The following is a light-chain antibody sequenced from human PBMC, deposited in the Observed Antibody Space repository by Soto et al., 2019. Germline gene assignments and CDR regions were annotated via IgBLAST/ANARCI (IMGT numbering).Light chain of an antibody. V-gene: IGKV3-20*01. CDR3: QQFGGSSYT. Sequence: EIVVTQSTGALSLSPGDSATLSCRASHSVSSSYLAWYQQKPGQAPRLLIYSASSRATGIPDRFSGSGSGTDFTLTISRLEPEDFAVYYCQQFGGSSYTFGQGTKLEIK. J-gene: IGKJ2*01. CDR2: SAS. CDR1: HSVSSSY.